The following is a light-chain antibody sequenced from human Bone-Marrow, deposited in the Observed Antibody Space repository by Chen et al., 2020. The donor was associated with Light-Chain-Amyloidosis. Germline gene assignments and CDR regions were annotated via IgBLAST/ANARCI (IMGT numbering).Light chain of an antibody. CDR3: QLYNTYSTT. Sequence: IQMTQSPSTLSAFVGDRVTITCRASQNVGRWVAWYQQKAGKAPEVLIYDASSLKSGVPSRFSGSGSGSEFTLTITSLQPDDYATYYCQLYNTYSTTFGQGTKVDI. CDR1: QNVGRW. V-gene: IGKV1-5*01. J-gene: IGKJ1*01. CDR2: DAS.